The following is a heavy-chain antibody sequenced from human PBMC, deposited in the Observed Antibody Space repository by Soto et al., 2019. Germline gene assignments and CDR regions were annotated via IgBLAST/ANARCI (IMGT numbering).Heavy chain of an antibody. CDR2: IYYSGST. CDR3: AQLWQTDWFDP. Sequence: PSETLSPTCTVSGGSIYSGGYYGSWIRQHPGKGLEWIGYIYYSGSTYYNPSLKSRVTISVDTSKNQFSLKLSSVTAADTAVYYCAQLWQTDWFDPWGQGTLVTVSS. J-gene: IGHJ5*02. V-gene: IGHV4-31*03. CDR1: GGSIYSGGYY. D-gene: IGHD5-18*01.